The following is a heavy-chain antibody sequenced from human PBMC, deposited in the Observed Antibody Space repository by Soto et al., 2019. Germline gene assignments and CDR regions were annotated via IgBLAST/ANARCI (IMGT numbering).Heavy chain of an antibody. D-gene: IGHD2-21*02. V-gene: IGHV3-33*06. CDR3: AKDHCGGDCYSEPYFDS. J-gene: IGHJ4*02. CDR2: IWYDGSNK. CDR1: GFTFSTYG. Sequence: QVQVVESGGGVVQPGRSLRLSCAASGFTFSTYGMHWVRQAPGKGLEWVAVIWYDGSNKYYADSVKGRFTISRDNSKNMVYLQMNSLIAEDTAVYYCAKDHCGGDCYSEPYFDSWGQGTLVTVSS.